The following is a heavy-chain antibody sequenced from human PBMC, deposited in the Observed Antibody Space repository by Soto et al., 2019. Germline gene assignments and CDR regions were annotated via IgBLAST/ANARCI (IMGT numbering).Heavy chain of an antibody. V-gene: IGHV3-33*01. D-gene: IGHD3-22*01. CDR1: GFTFSSYG. CDR3: HYDSSGYYSDAFDI. Sequence: GGSLRLSCAASGFTFSSYGMHWVRQAPGKGLEWVAVIWYDGSNKYYADSVKGRFTISRDNSKNTLYLQMNSLRAEDTAVYYCHYDSSGYYSDAFDIWGQGTMVTVSS. CDR2: IWYDGSNK. J-gene: IGHJ3*02.